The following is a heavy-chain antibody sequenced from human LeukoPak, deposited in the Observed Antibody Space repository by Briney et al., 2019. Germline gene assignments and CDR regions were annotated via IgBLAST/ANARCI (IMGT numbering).Heavy chain of an antibody. Sequence: SETLSLTCTVSGGSISSSSHYWGWIRQPPGKGLEWIGSIYYGGDTYHNPSLKSRVTTSVDTSKNQFSLNLTSVTAADTAVYYCARDSSGTLSGGGWFDPWGQGTLVTVSS. V-gene: IGHV4-39*02. CDR3: ARDSSGTLSGGGWFDP. CDR1: GGSISSSSHY. D-gene: IGHD6-19*01. J-gene: IGHJ5*02. CDR2: IYYGGDT.